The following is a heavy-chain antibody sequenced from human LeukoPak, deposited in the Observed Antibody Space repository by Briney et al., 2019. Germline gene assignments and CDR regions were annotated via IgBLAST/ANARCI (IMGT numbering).Heavy chain of an antibody. Sequence: GGSLRLSCAVSGFTFSSYWMNWVRQAPGKGLEWVASIRQDGGEKSYVDSVKGRFTISRDNTKNSLYPQMSSLRAEDTAVYYCARDGTAAGLYFDLWGQGTLVTVSS. CDR2: IRQDGGEK. D-gene: IGHD6-13*01. CDR3: ARDGTAAGLYFDL. J-gene: IGHJ4*01. CDR1: GFTFSSYW. V-gene: IGHV3-7*01.